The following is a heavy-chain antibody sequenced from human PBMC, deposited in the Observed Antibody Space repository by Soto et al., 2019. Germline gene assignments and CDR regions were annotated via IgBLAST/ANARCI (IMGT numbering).Heavy chain of an antibody. D-gene: IGHD3-16*02. CDR2: IIPILGIA. J-gene: IGHJ6*02. Sequence: QVQLVQSGAEVKKPGSSVKVSCKASGGTFSSYTISWVRQAPGQGLEWMGRIIPILGIANYAQKFQGRVTITADKSTGTAYMELSRLRSEDTAVYYCARELRSYPSFYGMDVWGQGTTVTVSS. CDR3: ARELRSYPSFYGMDV. V-gene: IGHV1-69*08. CDR1: GGTFSSYT.